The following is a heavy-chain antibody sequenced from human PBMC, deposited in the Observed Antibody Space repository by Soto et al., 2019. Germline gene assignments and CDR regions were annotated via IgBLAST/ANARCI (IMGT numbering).Heavy chain of an antibody. J-gene: IGHJ4*02. CDR1: GCSISSYY. D-gene: IGHD5-12*01. V-gene: IGHV4-59*01. Sequence: SETLSLTGTVSGCSISSYYWSWIRQPPGKGLEWIGYIYYSGSTNYNPSLKSRATISVDTSKNQSSLQLSSVTAAATAVYYCAREYGGYDLAFDYWGQGTLVTGSS. CDR3: AREYGGYDLAFDY. CDR2: IYYSGST.